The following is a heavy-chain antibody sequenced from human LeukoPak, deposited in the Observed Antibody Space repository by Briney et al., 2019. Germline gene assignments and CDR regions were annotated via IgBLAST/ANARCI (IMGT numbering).Heavy chain of an antibody. CDR1: GYTFTAYY. V-gene: IGHV1-2*02. J-gene: IGHJ3*02. CDR2: LNPKSGAT. Sequence: VXVSCKASGYTFTAYYMHWVRQAPGQGLEWMGXLNPKSGATNYAQKLQGRVAMTWDTSISTAYMELSSLRSDDMAVYYCARDDGATSXNAFDIWGQGTMVTVSS. CDR3: ARDDGATSXNAFDI. D-gene: IGHD5-24*01.